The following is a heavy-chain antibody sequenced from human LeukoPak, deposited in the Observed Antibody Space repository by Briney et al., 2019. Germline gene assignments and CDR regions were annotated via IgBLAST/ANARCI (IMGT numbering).Heavy chain of an antibody. D-gene: IGHD3-22*01. CDR1: GFTFSRYG. CDR3: TLLRSGYYLDAFDI. Sequence: GRSLRLSCAASGFTFSRYGMHWVRQAPGKGLEWVAVISYDGDSEYYVDSVRGRFTISRDNSKNTVFLQMKSLRAEDTAVYYCTLLRSGYYLDAFDIWGQGTMVTVSS. CDR2: ISYDGDSE. V-gene: IGHV3-30*03. J-gene: IGHJ3*02.